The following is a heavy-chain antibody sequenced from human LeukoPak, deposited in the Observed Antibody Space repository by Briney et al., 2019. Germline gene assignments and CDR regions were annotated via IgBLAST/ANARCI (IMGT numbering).Heavy chain of an antibody. Sequence: PSETLSLTCAVYGGSFSGYYWGWIRQPPGKGLEWIGNIYYSGSTYDNSSLKSRVSISVDTSKNQFSLRLSSVTAADTAVYYCARRTPILKNYDSDPIDAFDIWGQGTKVTVSS. D-gene: IGHD3-22*01. CDR2: IYYSGST. J-gene: IGHJ3*02. CDR3: ARRTPILKNYDSDPIDAFDI. CDR1: GGSFSGYY. V-gene: IGHV4-34*01.